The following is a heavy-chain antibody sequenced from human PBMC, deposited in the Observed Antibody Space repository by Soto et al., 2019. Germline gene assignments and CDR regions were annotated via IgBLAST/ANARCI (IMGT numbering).Heavy chain of an antibody. Sequence: SQTLSLTCAVYGGSFSGYYWSWIRQPPGKGLAWIGEINHSGSTNYNPSLKSRVTISVDTSKNQFSLKLSSVTAADTAVYYCARGGYCSGGSCYSMGYFQHWGQGTLVTVSS. CDR1: GGSFSGYY. J-gene: IGHJ1*01. CDR3: ARGGYCSGGSCYSMGYFQH. CDR2: INHSGST. D-gene: IGHD2-15*01. V-gene: IGHV4-34*01.